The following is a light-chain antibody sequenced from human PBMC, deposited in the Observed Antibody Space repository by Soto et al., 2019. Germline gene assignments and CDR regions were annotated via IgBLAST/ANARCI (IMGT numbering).Light chain of an antibody. Sequence: CVLTQPASGSGSPGQSIASSCTGTSSDVGGYNYVSWYQHHPGKAPKLMIYDVSNRPSGVSNRFSGSKSGNTASLIISGLQAEDEADYYCSSYTSSSTLSTYVFGTGTRSPS. J-gene: IGLJ1*01. V-gene: IGLV2-14*03. CDR3: SSYTSSSTLSTYV. CDR1: SSDVGGYNY. CDR2: DVS.